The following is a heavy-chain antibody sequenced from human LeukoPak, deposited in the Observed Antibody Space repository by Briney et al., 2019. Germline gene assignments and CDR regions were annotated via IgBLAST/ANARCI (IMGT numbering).Heavy chain of an antibody. Sequence: SETLSLTCTVSGGSISSYYWSWIRQPPGKGLEWIGYIYYSGSTSYNPSLKSRVTISVDTSKNQFSLKLSSVTAADTAVYYCARGIGQDNWFDPWGQGTLVTVSS. J-gene: IGHJ5*02. CDR3: ARGIGQDNWFDP. V-gene: IGHV4-59*01. CDR1: GGSISSYY. CDR2: IYYSGST.